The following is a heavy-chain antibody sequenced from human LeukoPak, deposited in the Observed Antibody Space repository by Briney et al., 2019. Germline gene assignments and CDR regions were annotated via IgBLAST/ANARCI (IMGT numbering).Heavy chain of an antibody. D-gene: IGHD3-3*01. V-gene: IGHV3-48*01. CDR3: ARGEVTIFGVVTRNFDY. J-gene: IGHJ4*02. CDR2: ISSSSSNI. CDR1: GFTFSSYS. Sequence: PGGSLRLSCAASGFTFSSYSMNWVRQAPGKGLECVSYISSSSSNIYYADSVKGRFTISRDNAKNSLYLQMNNLRAEDMAVYYCARGEVTIFGVVTRNFDYWGQGTLVTVSS.